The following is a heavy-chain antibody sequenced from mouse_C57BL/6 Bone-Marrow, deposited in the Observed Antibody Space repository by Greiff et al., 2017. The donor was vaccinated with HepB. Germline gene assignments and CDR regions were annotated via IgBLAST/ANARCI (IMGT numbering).Heavy chain of an antibody. V-gene: IGHV1-69*01. Sequence: QVQLQQPGAELVMPGASVKLSCKASGYTFTSYWMHWVKQRPGQGLEWIGEIDPSDSYTNYNQKFKGKSTLTVDKSSSTAYMQLSSLTSEDSAVYYCARLEVVADWYFDDWGTGTTVTVSS. CDR1: GYTFTSYW. CDR2: IDPSDSYT. J-gene: IGHJ1*03. D-gene: IGHD1-1*01. CDR3: ARLEVVADWYFDD.